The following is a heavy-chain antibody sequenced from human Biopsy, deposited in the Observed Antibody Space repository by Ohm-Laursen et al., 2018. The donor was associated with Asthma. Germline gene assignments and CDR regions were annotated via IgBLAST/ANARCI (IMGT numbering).Heavy chain of an antibody. CDR1: GYTFIHFA. CDR2: INAGDGNT. CDR3: ARTYYDFLTGQVNDAFAL. J-gene: IGHJ3*01. Sequence: ASVKVSCKPSGYTFIHFAIHWVRQAPGQRLEWMGWINAGDGNTKYSQKFQGRVTITRDTSACTAYMDLRGLRSEDTAMYYCARTYYDFLTGQVNDAFALWGQGTMVTVSS. V-gene: IGHV1-3*01. D-gene: IGHD3-9*01.